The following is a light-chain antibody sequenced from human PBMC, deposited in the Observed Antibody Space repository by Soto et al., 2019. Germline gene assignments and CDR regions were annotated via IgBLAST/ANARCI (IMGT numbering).Light chain of an antibody. Sequence: QAVVSQPPSASGTPGQRVTISCFGSSSNIGSNYVNWYQQLPGTAPKLLIYSNNQRPSGVPDRFSGSKSGTSASLAISGLQSEDEADYYCAAWDDSLNAFYVLGTGTKVTVL. J-gene: IGLJ1*01. CDR2: SNN. V-gene: IGLV1-44*01. CDR1: SSNIGSNY. CDR3: AAWDDSLNAFYV.